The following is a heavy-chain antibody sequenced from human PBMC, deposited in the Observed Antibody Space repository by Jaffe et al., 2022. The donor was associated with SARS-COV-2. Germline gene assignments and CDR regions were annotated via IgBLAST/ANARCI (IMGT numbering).Heavy chain of an antibody. V-gene: IGHV3-30*04. CDR1: GFTFSNYA. CDR3: ARGEWLHDSSGSFSEDFDY. Sequence: QVELVESGGGVVQPGRSLTLSCAASGFTFSNYAMHWVRQVPGKGLEWVTVISFDGNNKRYADSVKGRFTISRDSSKNTLYLQMNSLRDEDTAMYYCARGEWLHDSSGSFSEDFDYLGQGTLVTVSS. J-gene: IGHJ4*02. CDR2: ISFDGNNK. D-gene: IGHD3-22*01.